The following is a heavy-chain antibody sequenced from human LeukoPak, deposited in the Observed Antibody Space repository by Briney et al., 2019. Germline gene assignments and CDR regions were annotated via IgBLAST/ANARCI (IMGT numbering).Heavy chain of an antibody. D-gene: IGHD4-23*01. V-gene: IGHV3-7*01. CDR2: IKQDGSEK. CDR3: AREGAEGNDY. Sequence: PGGSLRLSCAASGFTFRSYWMSWVRQAPGKGLEWVANIKQDGSEKDYVNSVKGRFTISRDNAKNSLYLQMNSLSVEDTAVYYCAREGAEGNDYWGQGTLVTVSS. J-gene: IGHJ4*02. CDR1: GFTFRSYW.